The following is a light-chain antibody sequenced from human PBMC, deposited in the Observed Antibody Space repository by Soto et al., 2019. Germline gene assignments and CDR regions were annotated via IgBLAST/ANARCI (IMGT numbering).Light chain of an antibody. CDR1: QSVSSNS. CDR2: SAS. CDR3: QLYGTSPMFT. J-gene: IGKJ2*01. Sequence: EIVLTQSPGTLSLSPGERATLSCRASQSVSSNSLPWYLQKPGQAPRLLIYSASSRATGIPDRFSGSGSGTDFTLTISRLEPEDFAVYYCQLYGTSPMFTFGRGTRLEIK. V-gene: IGKV3-20*01.